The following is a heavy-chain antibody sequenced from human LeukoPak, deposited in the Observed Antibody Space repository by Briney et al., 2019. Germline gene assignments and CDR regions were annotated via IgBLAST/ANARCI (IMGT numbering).Heavy chain of an antibody. CDR2: IKQDGSEK. V-gene: IGHV3-7*04. Sequence: GGSLRLSCAASGFTFSSYWMSWVRQAPGKGLEWVANIKQDGSEKYYVDSVKGRFTISRDNAKNTLYLQMNSLRAEDTAVYYCARGEEGYDSSGYLTWGQGTLVTVSS. CDR1: GFTFSSYW. D-gene: IGHD3-22*01. CDR3: ARGEEGYDSSGYLT. J-gene: IGHJ5*02.